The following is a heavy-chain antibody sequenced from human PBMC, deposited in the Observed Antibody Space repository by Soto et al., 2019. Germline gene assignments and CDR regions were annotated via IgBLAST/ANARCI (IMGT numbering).Heavy chain of an antibody. Sequence: QVQLVQSGAEVKKPGSSVKVSCKASGGTFSSYAISWVRQAPGQGLEWMGGIIPIFGTANYAQKFRGRVTITADESTSTDYMELSSLRSEDTAVYYCARDERYGSGSYYRYYFDYWGQGTLVTVSS. J-gene: IGHJ4*02. V-gene: IGHV1-69*12. D-gene: IGHD3-10*01. CDR3: ARDERYGSGSYYRYYFDY. CDR2: IIPIFGTA. CDR1: GGTFSSYA.